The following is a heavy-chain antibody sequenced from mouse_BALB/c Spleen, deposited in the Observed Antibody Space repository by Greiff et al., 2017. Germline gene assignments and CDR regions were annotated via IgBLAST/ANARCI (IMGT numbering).Heavy chain of an antibody. CDR1: GFSLSTSGMG. D-gene: IGHD2-14*01. V-gene: IGHV8-12*01. CDR2: IYWDDDK. CDR3: ARRGPYYRYDY. Sequence: QVTLKESGPGILQPSQTLSLTCSFSGFSLSTSGMGVSWIRQPSGKGLEWLAHIYWDDDKRYNPSLKSRLTISKDTSSNQVFLKITSVDTADTATYYCARRGPYYRYDYWGQGTSVTVSS. J-gene: IGHJ4*01.